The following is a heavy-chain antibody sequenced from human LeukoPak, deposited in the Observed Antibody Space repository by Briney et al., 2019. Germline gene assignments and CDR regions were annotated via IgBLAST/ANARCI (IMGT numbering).Heavy chain of an antibody. CDR3: ATYTHWVAGDV. Sequence: GGSLRLSCAASGFTFSDSWMSWVRQAPGKGLEWVANMNQDGSAKGYVDSVKGRFTISRDNARNSLYLQMSSLRPEDTAVYYCATYTHWVAGDVWGQGTTVNVSS. CDR1: GFTFSDSW. D-gene: IGHD3-16*01. CDR2: MNQDGSAK. J-gene: IGHJ6*02. V-gene: IGHV3-7*01.